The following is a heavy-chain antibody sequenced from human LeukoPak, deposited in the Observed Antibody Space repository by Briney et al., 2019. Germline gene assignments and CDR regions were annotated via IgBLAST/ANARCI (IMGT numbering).Heavy chain of an antibody. CDR3: ARYKRLDYSGSYFDY. J-gene: IGHJ4*02. D-gene: IGHD1-26*01. V-gene: IGHV3-11*01. Sequence: GGSLRVSCAASGFTFSDYYMSCIRQAPGKGLEWVSHISTSGSTIYYADSVKGRFTISRDNAKNSLYLQMNSLRAEDTAVYYCARYKRLDYSGSYFDYRGQGTLVTVSS. CDR2: ISTSGSTI. CDR1: GFTFSDYY.